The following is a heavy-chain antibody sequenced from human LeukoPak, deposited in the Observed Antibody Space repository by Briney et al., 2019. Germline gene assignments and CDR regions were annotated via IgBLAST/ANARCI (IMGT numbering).Heavy chain of an antibody. CDR1: GFSFSNHW. V-gene: IGHV3-7*01. CDR2: IKQDGREK. J-gene: IGHJ4*02. Sequence: GGSLRLSCAASGFSFSNHWMIWVRQAPGKGLEWVANIKQDGREKYYADSVKGRFTISRDNAKNSLYLQMNSLRAEDTAVYYCARERVVTRYFDYWGQGTQVTVSS. CDR3: ARERVVTRYFDY.